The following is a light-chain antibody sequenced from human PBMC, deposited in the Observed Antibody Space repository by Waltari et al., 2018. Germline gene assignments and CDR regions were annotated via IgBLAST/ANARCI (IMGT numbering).Light chain of an antibody. CDR2: LGS. V-gene: IGKV2-28*01. J-gene: IGKJ4*01. CDR3: MQSLQSRT. Sequence: FSQSILYSGTNYCEWYVPEPGQSLHLLIYLGSIRASGVPDRCSGGGSGSYFTLKISRVEAEDVGVYYCMQSLQSRTFGGGTRVEI. CDR1: QSILYSGTNY.